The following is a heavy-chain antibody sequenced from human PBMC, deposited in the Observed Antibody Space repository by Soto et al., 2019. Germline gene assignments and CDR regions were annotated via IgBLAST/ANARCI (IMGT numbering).Heavy chain of an antibody. V-gene: IGHV6-1*01. CDR1: GDSVSSNGAA. CDR2: TYYRSKWYN. D-gene: IGHD2-2*02. CDR3: ARGYCSSTSCYTYKLFDP. J-gene: IGHJ5*02. Sequence: SETLSLTYAISGDSVSSNGAAWNWIRQSPSRGLEWLGRTYYRSKWYNDYAVSVKSRITINPDTSKNQFSLKLSSVTAADTAVYYCARGYCSSTSCYTYKLFDPWGQGTLVTVSS.